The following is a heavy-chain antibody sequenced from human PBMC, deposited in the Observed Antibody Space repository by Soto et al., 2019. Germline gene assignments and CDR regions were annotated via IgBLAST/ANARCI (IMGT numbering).Heavy chain of an antibody. V-gene: IGHV4-39*01. CDR2: IYFSGST. Sequence: SETLSLTCTVSGGYITSDSYYWAWIRKPPGKGLEWIGSIYFSGSTYYNSALKSRLAISIDMSKNQFSLNLSSVTDADTAVYYCARHLSESGYDLNYLGQGTLVTVSS. CDR3: ARHLSESGYDLNY. J-gene: IGHJ4*02. CDR1: GGYITSDSYY. D-gene: IGHD5-12*01.